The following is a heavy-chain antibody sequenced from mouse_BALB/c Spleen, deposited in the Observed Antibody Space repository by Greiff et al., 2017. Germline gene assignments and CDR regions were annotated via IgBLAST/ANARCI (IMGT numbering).Heavy chain of an antibody. CDR1: GYNFTSYW. Sequence: VQLQQPGAELVKPGTSVKLSCKASGYNFTSYWINWVKLRPGQGLEWIGDIYPGSGSTNYNEKFKSKATLTVDTSSSTAYMQLSSLASEDSALYYCAREYYGYAMDYWGQGTSVTVSS. CDR3: AREYYGYAMDY. V-gene: IGHV1-55*01. D-gene: IGHD1-1*01. CDR2: IYPGSGST. J-gene: IGHJ4*01.